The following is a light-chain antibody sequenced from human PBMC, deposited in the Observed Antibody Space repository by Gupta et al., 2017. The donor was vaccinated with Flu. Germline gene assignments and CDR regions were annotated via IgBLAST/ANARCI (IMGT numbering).Light chain of an antibody. CDR2: EGS. J-gene: IGLJ1*01. V-gene: IGLV2-23*01. Sequence: SSDVGSYNLVSWYQQYPGKAPKLMIYEGSKRPSGISNRFSGSKSGNTASLTISGLQADDEADYYCCSYAGSGTYYVFGTGTKVTVL. CDR3: CSYAGSGTYYV. CDR1: SSDVGSYNL.